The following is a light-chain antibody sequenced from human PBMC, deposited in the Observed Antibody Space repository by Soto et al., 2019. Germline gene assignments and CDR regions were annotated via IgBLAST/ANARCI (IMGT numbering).Light chain of an antibody. CDR3: QQRSNWPPKTT. J-gene: IGKJ5*01. CDR2: DAS. Sequence: EIVLAQSPATLSLSPGERATLSCRASQSVSVYLAWYQQKPGQAPRLLIYDASNRATGIPARFSGSGSGTDFTFTISSLEPEDFAVYYCQQRSNWPPKTTFGQGTRLEIK. V-gene: IGKV3-11*01. CDR1: QSVSVY.